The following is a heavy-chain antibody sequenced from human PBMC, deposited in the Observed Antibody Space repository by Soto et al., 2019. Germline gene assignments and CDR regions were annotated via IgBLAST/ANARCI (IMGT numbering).Heavy chain of an antibody. D-gene: IGHD6-13*01. CDR1: GGTFSSYA. J-gene: IGHJ4*02. CDR3: ARVPPGPIAAAADFDY. Sequence: SVKVSCKASGGTFSSYAISWVRQAPGQGLEWMGGIIPIFGTANYAQKFQGRVTITADESTSTAYMELSSLRSEDTAVYYCARVPPGPIAAAADFDYWGQGTLVTVSS. V-gene: IGHV1-69*13. CDR2: IIPIFGTA.